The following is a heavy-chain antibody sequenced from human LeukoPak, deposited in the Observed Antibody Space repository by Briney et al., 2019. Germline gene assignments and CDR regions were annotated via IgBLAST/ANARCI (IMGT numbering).Heavy chain of an antibody. J-gene: IGHJ3*02. CDR2: ISSSSSYI. V-gene: IGHV3-21*01. CDR3: ARGSSRNYVVVTAIHHDAFDI. CDR1: GFTFSTFN. D-gene: IGHD2-21*02. Sequence: GGSLRLSCAASGFTFSTFNMNWVRQAPGKGLEWVSSISSSSSYIYYADSVKGRFTISRDNAKNSLYLQMNSLRAEDTAVYYCARGSSRNYVVVTAIHHDAFDIWGQGTMVTVSS.